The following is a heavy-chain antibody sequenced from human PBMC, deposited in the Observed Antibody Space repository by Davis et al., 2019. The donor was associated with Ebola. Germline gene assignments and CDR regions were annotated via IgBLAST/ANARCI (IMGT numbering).Heavy chain of an antibody. CDR2: INPSGGST. CDR1: GYIFGSDY. D-gene: IGHD2-2*01. V-gene: IGHV1-46*01. CDR3: ARAWCSSTSCYSMELDN. Sequence: ASVQVSCKASGYIFGSDYMHWVRQAPGQGLEWMGIINPSGGSTRYAQKFQGRVTMTRDTSTSTVYMELSSLRSEDTAVYYCARAWCSSTSCYSMELDNWGRGILVTVSS. J-gene: IGHJ4*02.